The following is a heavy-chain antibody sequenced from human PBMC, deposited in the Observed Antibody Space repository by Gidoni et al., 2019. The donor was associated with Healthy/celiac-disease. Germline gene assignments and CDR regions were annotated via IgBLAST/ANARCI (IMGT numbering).Heavy chain of an antibody. CDR3: ARLSSGSYLGAADY. CDR2: IIPIFGTA. J-gene: IGHJ4*02. V-gene: IGHV1-69*01. Sequence: QVQLVQSGAEVKKPGSSVKVSSKASGGTFSSYAISWVRQAPGQGLEWMGGIIPIFGTANYAQKFQGRVTITADESTSTAYMELSSLRSEDTAVYYCARLSSGSYLGAADYWGQGTLVTVSS. CDR1: GGTFSSYA. D-gene: IGHD1-26*01.